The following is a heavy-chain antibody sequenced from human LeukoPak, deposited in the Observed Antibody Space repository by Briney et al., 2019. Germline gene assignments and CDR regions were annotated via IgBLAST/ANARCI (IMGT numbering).Heavy chain of an antibody. D-gene: IGHD3-3*01. Sequence: PSETLSLTCTVSGGSISSSSYYWGWIRQPPGKGLEWIGSIYYSGSTYYNPSLKSRVTISVDTSKNQFSLKLSSVTAADTAVYYCARGSLRFYHMDVWGKGTTVTVSS. CDR1: GGSISSSSYY. V-gene: IGHV4-39*07. CDR3: ARGSLRFYHMDV. CDR2: IYYSGST. J-gene: IGHJ6*03.